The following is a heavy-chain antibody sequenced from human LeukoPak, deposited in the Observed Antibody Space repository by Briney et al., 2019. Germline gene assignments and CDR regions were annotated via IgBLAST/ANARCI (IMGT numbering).Heavy chain of an antibody. CDR2: ITATSSST. CDR3: AKLFDSGTYNNFFHY. Sequence: AGGSLRLSCAASGFTFSSYAMSWVRQAPGKGLEWVSAITATSSSTYDADSVQGRFTTSRDNSKNTLFLQMSSLRPEDTAIYYCAKLFDSGTYNNFFHYWGQGTLVTVSS. CDR1: GFTFSSYA. D-gene: IGHD3-10*01. J-gene: IGHJ4*02. V-gene: IGHV3-23*01.